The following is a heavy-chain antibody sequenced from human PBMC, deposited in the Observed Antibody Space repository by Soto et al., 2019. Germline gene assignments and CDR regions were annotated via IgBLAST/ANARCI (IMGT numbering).Heavy chain of an antibody. Sequence: QVQLVQPGVEVRNPGASVKVSCKASGYTFTSYDINWVRQAPGQGLEWMGWMNPNTGGTGPIEKVQGRVTMTRDTSINKAYLELSSLTVEDTAVYYSAGSLMGTAVHFDSWGQGTLVTVSS. CDR2: MNPNTGGT. CDR1: GYTFTSYD. J-gene: IGHJ4*02. D-gene: IGHD2-21*02. CDR3: AGSLMGTAVHFDS. V-gene: IGHV1-8*01.